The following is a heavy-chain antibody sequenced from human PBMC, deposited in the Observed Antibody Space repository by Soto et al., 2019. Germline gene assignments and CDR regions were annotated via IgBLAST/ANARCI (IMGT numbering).Heavy chain of an antibody. J-gene: IGHJ4*02. CDR2: ISAYSGNT. V-gene: IGHV1-18*04. CDR1: GYTFTSYG. Sequence: GASVKVSCKASGYTFTSYGISWVRQAPGQGLEWMGWISAYSGNTNYAQKLQGRVTMTTDTSTSTAYMELRSLRSDDTAVYYCARSVYDSSGYYYYYFDYWGQGTLVTVSS. D-gene: IGHD3-22*01. CDR3: ARSVYDSSGYYYYYFDY.